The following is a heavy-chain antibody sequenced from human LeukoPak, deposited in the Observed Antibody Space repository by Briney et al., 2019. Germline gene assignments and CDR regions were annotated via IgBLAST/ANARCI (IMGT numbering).Heavy chain of an antibody. CDR3: ARGNVRYFDWLLRANYYYYYMDV. CDR2: IYHTGSA. D-gene: IGHD3-9*01. Sequence: SETLSLTCTISGGSVSDYYWSWLRQSPGKGLEWIGYIYHTGSASYSPSLKSRVPISADTSQNQFSLKLSSVTAADTAVYYCARGNVRYFDWLLRANYYYYYMDVWGKGTTVTVSS. CDR1: GGSVSDYY. J-gene: IGHJ6*03. V-gene: IGHV4-59*02.